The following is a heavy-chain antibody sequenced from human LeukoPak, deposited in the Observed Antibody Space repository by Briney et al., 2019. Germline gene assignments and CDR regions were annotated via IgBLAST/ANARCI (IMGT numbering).Heavy chain of an antibody. CDR3: ASTQGYCSGGSCYRDY. D-gene: IGHD2-15*01. J-gene: IGHJ4*02. Sequence: GGSLRLSCAASGFTVSSNYMSWVRQAPGKGLEWVPVIYSGGSTYYADSVKGRFTISRDNSKNTLYLQMNSLRAEDTAVYYCASTQGYCSGGSCYRDYWGQGTLVTVSS. V-gene: IGHV3-66*01. CDR1: GFTVSSNY. CDR2: IYSGGST.